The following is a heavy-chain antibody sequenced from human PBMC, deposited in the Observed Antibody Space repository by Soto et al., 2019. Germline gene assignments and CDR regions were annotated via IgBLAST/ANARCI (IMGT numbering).Heavy chain of an antibody. V-gene: IGHV3-43*01. J-gene: IGHJ6*02. Sequence: GGSLRLSCAASGFTFDDYTMHWVRQAPGKGLEWVSLISWDGGSTYYADSVKGRFTISRDNSKNSLYLQMISLRTEDTALYYCAKDIGGSDEQLVLRYYYYYGMDVWGQGTTVTVSS. CDR1: GFTFDDYT. CDR3: AKDIGGSDEQLVLRYYYYYGMDV. D-gene: IGHD6-6*01. CDR2: ISWDGGST.